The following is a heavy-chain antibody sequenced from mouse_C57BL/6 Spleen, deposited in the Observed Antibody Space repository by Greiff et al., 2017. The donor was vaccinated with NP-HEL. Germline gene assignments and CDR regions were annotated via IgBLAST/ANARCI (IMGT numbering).Heavy chain of an antibody. V-gene: IGHV1-61*01. CDR2: IYPSDSET. CDR1: GYTFTSYW. CDR3: ARLDGGFDY. J-gene: IGHJ2*01. Sequence: VKLQQPGAELVRPGSSVKLSCKASGYTFTSYWMDWVKQRPGQGLEWIGNIYPSDSETHYNQKFKDKATLTVDKSSSTAYMQLSSLTSEDSAVYYCARLDGGFDYWGQGTTLTVSS.